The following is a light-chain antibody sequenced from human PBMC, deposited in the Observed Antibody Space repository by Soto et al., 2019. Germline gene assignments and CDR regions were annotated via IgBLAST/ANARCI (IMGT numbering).Light chain of an antibody. CDR1: QSLSSW. CDR3: QQYNSYSHT. V-gene: IGKV1-5*03. CDR2: KAS. J-gene: IGKJ1*01. Sequence: DIQMTQSPSTLSASVVDRVTITCRASQSLSSWLAWYQQKPGKAPKLLIYKASSLESGVPSRFSGSGSGTEFTLTISSLQPDDFATYYCQQYNSYSHTFGQGTKVDI.